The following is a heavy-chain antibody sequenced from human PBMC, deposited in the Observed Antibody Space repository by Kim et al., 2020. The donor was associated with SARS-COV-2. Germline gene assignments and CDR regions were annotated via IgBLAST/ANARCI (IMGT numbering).Heavy chain of an antibody. CDR3: ARDKFLLRTEAAQFDY. Sequence: GGSLRLSCAASGFTFSSYSMNWVRQAPGKGLEWVSSISSSSSYIYYADSVKGRFTISRDNAKNSLYLQMNSLRAEDTAVYYCARDKFLLRTEAAQFDYWGQGTLVTVSS. D-gene: IGHD1-26*01. J-gene: IGHJ4*02. CDR1: GFTFSSYS. V-gene: IGHV3-21*01. CDR2: ISSSSSYI.